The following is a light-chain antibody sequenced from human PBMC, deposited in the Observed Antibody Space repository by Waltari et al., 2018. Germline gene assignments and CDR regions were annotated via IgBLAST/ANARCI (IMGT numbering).Light chain of an antibody. CDR2: DVT. J-gene: IGLJ2*01. CDR1: SSDVGGYHD. Sequence: QSALTQHASVSGSPGQSITIPCTGTSSDVGGYHDVYWYQQHPARAPKLMIYDVTNRPSGVSNRFSGSKSGNTASLTISGLQAEDEADYYCSSYTSSSTVAFGGGTKLTVL. CDR3: SSYTSSSTVA. V-gene: IGLV2-14*03.